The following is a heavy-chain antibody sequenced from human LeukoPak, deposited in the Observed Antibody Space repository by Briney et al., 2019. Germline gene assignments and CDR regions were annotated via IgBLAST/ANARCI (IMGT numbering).Heavy chain of an antibody. V-gene: IGHV4-39*01. CDR1: GGSISGSSYY. D-gene: IGHD7-27*01. J-gene: IGHJ5*02. CDR2: ISYSGTN. Sequence: PSETLSLTCTVSGGSISGSSYYWGWIRQPPGKGLEWIGSISYSGTNYNNPSLKSRVSISIDTSKNQFSVKLTSVTAADTAMYYCASLGTLRSWGQGTLVTVSS. CDR3: ASLGTLRS.